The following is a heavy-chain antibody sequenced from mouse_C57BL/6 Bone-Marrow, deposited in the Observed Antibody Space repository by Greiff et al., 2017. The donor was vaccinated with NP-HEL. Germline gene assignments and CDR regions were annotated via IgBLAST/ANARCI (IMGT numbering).Heavy chain of an antibody. V-gene: IGHV1-82*01. J-gene: IGHJ1*03. CDR3: ARLGYFDV. CDR2: IYPGDGDT. Sequence: VKLMESGPELVKPGASVKISCKASGYAFSSSWMNWVKQRPGQGLEWIGRIYPGDGDTNYNGKFKGKATLTADKSSSTAYMQLSSLTSEDSAVYFCARLGYFDVWGTGTTVTVSS. CDR1: GYAFSSSW.